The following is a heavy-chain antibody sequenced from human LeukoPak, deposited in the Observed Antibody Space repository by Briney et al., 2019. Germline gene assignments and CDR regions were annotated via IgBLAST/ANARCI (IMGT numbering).Heavy chain of an antibody. CDR2: IYTSGST. Sequence: SETLSLTCTVSGGSISSYYWSWIRQPAGKGLEWIGRIYTSGSTNYNPSLKSRVTMSVDTSKNQFSLKLSSVTAADTAVYYCARRYYYGSGSYDAFDIWGQGTMVTVSS. CDR1: GGSISSYY. V-gene: IGHV4-4*07. J-gene: IGHJ3*02. CDR3: ARRYYYGSGSYDAFDI. D-gene: IGHD3-10*01.